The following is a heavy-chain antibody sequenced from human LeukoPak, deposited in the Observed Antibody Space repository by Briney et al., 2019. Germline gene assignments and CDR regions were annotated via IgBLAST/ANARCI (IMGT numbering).Heavy chain of an antibody. J-gene: IGHJ4*02. V-gene: IGHV4-34*01. Sequence: SETLSLTCAVYGGSFSGYYWSRIRQPPGKGLEWIGEINHSGSTNYNPSLKSRVTISVDTSKNQFSLKLSSVTAADTAVYYCARWGEGTGIAAAGHFDYWGQGTLVTVSS. CDR3: ARWGEGTGIAAAGHFDY. CDR2: INHSGST. D-gene: IGHD6-13*01. CDR1: GGSFSGYY.